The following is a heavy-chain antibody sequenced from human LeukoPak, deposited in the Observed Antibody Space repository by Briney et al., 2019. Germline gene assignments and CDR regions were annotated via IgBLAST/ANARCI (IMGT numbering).Heavy chain of an antibody. CDR1: GYTFTSYY. V-gene: IGHV1-46*01. D-gene: IGHD3-10*01. J-gene: IGHJ4*02. Sequence: ASVTVSCKASGYTFTSYYMHWVRQAPGQGLEWMGIINPSGGSTSYAQKFQGRVTMTRDMSTSTVYMELSSLRSEDTAVYYCARDRRITMVRGVTSQFAMPLLFWGQGTLVTVSS. CDR2: INPSGGST. CDR3: ARDRRITMVRGVTSQFAMPLLF.